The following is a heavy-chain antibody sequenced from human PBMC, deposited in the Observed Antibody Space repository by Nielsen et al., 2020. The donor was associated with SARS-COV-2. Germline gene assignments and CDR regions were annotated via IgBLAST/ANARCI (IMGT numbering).Heavy chain of an antibody. CDR1: GYTLTELS. CDR2: FDPEDGET. CDR3: ATVIGSNVLRYFDWAY. J-gene: IGHJ4*02. Sequence: ASVKVSCKVSGYTLTELSMHWVRQAPGKRLEWMGGFDPEDGETIYAQKFQGRVTMTEDTSTDTAYMELSSLRSEDTAVYYCATVIGSNVLRYFDWAYWGQGTLVTVSS. D-gene: IGHD3-9*01. V-gene: IGHV1-24*01.